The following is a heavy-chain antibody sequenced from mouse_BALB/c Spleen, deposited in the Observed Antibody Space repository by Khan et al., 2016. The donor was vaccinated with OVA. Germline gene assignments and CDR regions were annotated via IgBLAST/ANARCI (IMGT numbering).Heavy chain of an antibody. J-gene: IGHJ1*01. Sequence: EVQLLETGGGLVQPGGSRGLSCEGSGFTFSGFWMSWVRQTPGKTLEWIGDINSDGSAINYAPSLKDRFTIFRDNYKSTLYLQLSNVRSEDTATYFCMRYGNYWYFDVWGAGTTVTGSS. CDR3: MRYGNYWYFDV. V-gene: IGHV11-2*02. D-gene: IGHD2-1*01. CDR1: GFTFSGFW. CDR2: INSDGSAI.